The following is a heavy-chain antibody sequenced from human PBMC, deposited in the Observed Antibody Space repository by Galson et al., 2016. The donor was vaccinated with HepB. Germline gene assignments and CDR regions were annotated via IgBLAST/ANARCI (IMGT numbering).Heavy chain of an antibody. CDR1: GYSFSSYG. V-gene: IGHV1-18*01. Sequence: SVKVSCKASGYSFSSYGISWVRQAPGQGLVWLGWISTFTGYTKYAQKLQGRVTMTTDTSTRTAYMELRSLRSDDTAVYYCARDGLRFLEWLRDGMDVWGQGTTVTVSS. D-gene: IGHD3-3*01. CDR2: ISTFTGYT. J-gene: IGHJ6*02. CDR3: ARDGLRFLEWLRDGMDV.